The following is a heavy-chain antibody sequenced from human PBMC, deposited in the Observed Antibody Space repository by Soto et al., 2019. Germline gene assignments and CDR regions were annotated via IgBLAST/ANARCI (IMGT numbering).Heavy chain of an antibody. V-gene: IGHV3-30*18. D-gene: IGHD2-21*02. J-gene: IGHJ6*02. CDR2: ISYDGSNK. Sequence: QPRGSLRLSCAASGFTFSSYGMHWVRQAPGKGLEWVAVISYDGSNKYYADSVKGRFTISRDNSKNTLYLQMNSLRAEDTAVYYSAKDSDPVVVTAIRYGMDAWGQGTMVTVS. CDR3: AKDSDPVVVTAIRYGMDA. CDR1: GFTFSSYG.